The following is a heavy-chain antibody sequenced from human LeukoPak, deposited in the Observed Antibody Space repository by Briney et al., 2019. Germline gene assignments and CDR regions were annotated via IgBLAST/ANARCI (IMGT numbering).Heavy chain of an antibody. CDR3: ARDLSVAAADY. J-gene: IGHJ4*02. Sequence: PGGSLRLSCAASGFTFSSCAMSWVRQAPGKGLEWVSSISSSSSYIYYADSVKGRFTISRDNAKNSLYLQMNSLRAEDTAVYYCARDLSVAAADYWGQGTLVTVSS. CDR1: GFTFSSCA. CDR2: ISSSSSYI. D-gene: IGHD6-13*01. V-gene: IGHV3-21*01.